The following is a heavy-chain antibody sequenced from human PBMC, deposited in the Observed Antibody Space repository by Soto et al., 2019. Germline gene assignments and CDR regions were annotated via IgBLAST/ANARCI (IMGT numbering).Heavy chain of an antibody. CDR3: AKGTMGAPVYYFDY. J-gene: IGHJ4*02. V-gene: IGHV3-23*01. D-gene: IGHD1-26*01. Sequence: EVQLLASGGGLVQPGGSLRLSCVASGFTFNNSAMSWVRQAPGKGRQWVSSISGTVGNTYYAESVKGRFTISRDTSKNTVYLLMNSRRAEDTVIYCCAKGTMGAPVYYFDYWGQGTLVTVSS. CDR1: GFTFNNSA. CDR2: ISGTVGNT.